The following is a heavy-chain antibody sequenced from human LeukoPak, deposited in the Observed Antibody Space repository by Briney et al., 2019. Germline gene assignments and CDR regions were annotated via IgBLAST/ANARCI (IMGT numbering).Heavy chain of an antibody. CDR1: GGSIGSYY. J-gene: IGHJ6*02. Sequence: SEALSLTCAVSGGSIGSYYWRWLRQPPGRGLEWVGYIYYSGTTNYNPSLKSRVTISVDTSKNQFSLKLTSVTAADMAVYYCAREDPQTTVPEGLDVWGQGTTVTVSS. CDR2: IYYSGTT. D-gene: IGHD4-17*01. V-gene: IGHV4-59*01. CDR3: AREDPQTTVPEGLDV.